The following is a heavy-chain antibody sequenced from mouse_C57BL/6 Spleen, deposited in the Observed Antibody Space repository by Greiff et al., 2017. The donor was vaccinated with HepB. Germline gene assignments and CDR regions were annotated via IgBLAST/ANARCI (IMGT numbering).Heavy chain of an antibody. V-gene: IGHV5-9-1*02. Sequence: EVKVVESGEGLVKPGGSLKLSCAASGFTFSSYAMSWVRQTPEKRLEWVAYISSGGDYIYYADTVKGRFTISRDNARNTLYLQMSSLKSEDTAMYYCTRDSYYSNAMDYWGQGTSVTVSS. CDR1: GFTFSSYA. D-gene: IGHD2-5*01. CDR3: TRDSYYSNAMDY. CDR2: ISSGGDYI. J-gene: IGHJ4*01.